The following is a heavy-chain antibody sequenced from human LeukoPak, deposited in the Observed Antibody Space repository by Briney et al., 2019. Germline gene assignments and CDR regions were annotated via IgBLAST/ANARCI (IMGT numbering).Heavy chain of an antibody. CDR3: ARASQWLAFDY. CDR1: GFTVGSNH. Sequence: GGSLRLSCEASGFTVGSNHMSWVRQAPGKGLEWVSVLYNGVNTNYADSVKGRFTISNDNSKNTLYLQMNSLRAEDTAMYFCARASQWLAFDYWGQGALVTVSS. J-gene: IGHJ4*02. CDR2: LYNGVNT. V-gene: IGHV3-66*01. D-gene: IGHD6-19*01.